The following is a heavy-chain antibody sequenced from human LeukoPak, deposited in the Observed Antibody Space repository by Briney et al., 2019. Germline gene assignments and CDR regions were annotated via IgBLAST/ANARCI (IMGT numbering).Heavy chain of an antibody. D-gene: IGHD2-15*01. CDR2: IWPDGSQT. J-gene: IGHJ4*02. CDR1: GFTFSTYG. CDR3: ARCNGGSCYMDY. Sequence: GRSLRLSCAASGFTFSTYGMHWVRQAPGKGLEWVTIIWPDGSQTYYADSVKGRFTSSRDNSKNMLYIQMNNLKVEDTAVYYGARCNGGSCYMDYWGQGTLVTVSS. V-gene: IGHV3-33*01.